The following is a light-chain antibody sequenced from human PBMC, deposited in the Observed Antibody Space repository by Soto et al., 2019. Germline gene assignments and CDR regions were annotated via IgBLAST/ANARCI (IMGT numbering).Light chain of an antibody. Sequence: DIQMTQSPSSLSASVGDRVTITCRASQGIRNLLVWYQQKPEKAPKSLIYGTSNLESGVPSRFSGSGSGTDYTLTISSLQTDDSATYFCQEYKTYAFGPGTKVDIK. CDR1: QGIRNL. CDR3: QEYKTYA. J-gene: IGKJ2*01. V-gene: IGKV1D-16*01. CDR2: GTS.